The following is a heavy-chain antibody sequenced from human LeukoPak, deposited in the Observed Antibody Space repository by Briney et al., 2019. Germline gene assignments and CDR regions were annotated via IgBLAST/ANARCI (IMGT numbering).Heavy chain of an antibody. CDR3: ARDRPHNWFDP. V-gene: IGHV3-74*01. Sequence: GGSLRLSCATSGIAFSNHWMHWVRQAPGKGLEWVSWINNDGSYAVYADSVRARFTISRDNAKNTLYLQMNSLRPEDTAVYYCARDRPHNWFDPWGQGTLVTVSS. J-gene: IGHJ5*02. CDR2: INNDGSYA. CDR1: GIAFSNHW.